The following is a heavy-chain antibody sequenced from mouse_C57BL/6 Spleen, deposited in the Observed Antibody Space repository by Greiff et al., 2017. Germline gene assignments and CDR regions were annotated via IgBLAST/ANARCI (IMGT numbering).Heavy chain of an antibody. CDR3: ASLITTVVAHYYAMDY. V-gene: IGHV2-2*01. Sequence: QVQLKESGPGLVQPSQSLSITCTVSGFSLTSYGVHWVRQSPGKGLEWLGVIWSGGSTDYNAAFISRLSISKDNSKSQVFFKMNSLQADDTAIYYCASLITTVVAHYYAMDYWGQGTSVTVSS. CDR1: GFSLTSYG. CDR2: IWSGGST. J-gene: IGHJ4*01. D-gene: IGHD1-1*01.